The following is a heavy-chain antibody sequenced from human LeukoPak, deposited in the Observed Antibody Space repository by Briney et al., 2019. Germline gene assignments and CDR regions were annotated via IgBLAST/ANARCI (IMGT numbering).Heavy chain of an antibody. CDR2: INHSGST. Sequence: SETLSLTCAVYGGSFSGYYWSWIRQPPGKGLEWIGEINHSGSTNYNPSLKSRVTILVDTSKNQFSLKLSSVTAADTAVYYCARGCGSQDSSSWYVGRFYYYYYMDVWGKGTTVAVSS. CDR3: ARGCGSQDSSSWYVGRFYYYYYMDV. CDR1: GGSFSGYY. V-gene: IGHV4-34*01. D-gene: IGHD6-13*01. J-gene: IGHJ6*03.